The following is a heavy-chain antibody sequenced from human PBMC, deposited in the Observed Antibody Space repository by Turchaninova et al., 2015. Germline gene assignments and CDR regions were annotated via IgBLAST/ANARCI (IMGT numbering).Heavy chain of an antibody. CDR1: GFTFKTYA. J-gene: IGHJ6*03. Sequence: GGSLTLSCTASGFTFKTYAMSWVRQASGKGLEWVSSIIDNGLGTYYADSVKGRFALSRENSKSTLYLQMNSLRAEDTAVYYCAKHDLHYYYYMDVWGKGTTVTVSS. CDR3: AKHDLHYYYYMDV. V-gene: IGHV3-23*01. CDR2: IIDNGLGT.